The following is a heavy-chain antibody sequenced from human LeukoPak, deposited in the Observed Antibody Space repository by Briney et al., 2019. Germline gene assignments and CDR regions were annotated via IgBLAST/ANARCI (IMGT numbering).Heavy chain of an antibody. CDR3: ARGSIVGARSNWFDP. CDR1: GGSISSYY. CDR2: VYHTGST. Sequence: SETLSLTCTVSGGSISSYYWSWIRQPPGKGLEWIGYVYHTGSTYYSPSLESRVTMSVDRSKSQFSLNLSSMTAADTAVYYCARGSIVGARSNWFDPCGQGTLVTVSS. D-gene: IGHD1-26*01. J-gene: IGHJ5*02. V-gene: IGHV4-59*12.